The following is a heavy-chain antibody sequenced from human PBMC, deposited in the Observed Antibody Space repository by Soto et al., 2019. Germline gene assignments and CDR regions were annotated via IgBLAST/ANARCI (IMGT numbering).Heavy chain of an antibody. CDR3: ARGRCSGGSCYQKNYYYYMDV. Sequence: PVKVSFKAPGVTFNSHTISWVRQAPGQRPEWMGRIIPILGIANYAQKFQGRVTSTADKSTSTAYLELSSLRSEDTAVYYCARGRCSGGSCYQKNYYYYMDVWGKGTTVTVSS. CDR2: IIPILGIA. J-gene: IGHJ6*03. CDR1: GVTFNSHT. D-gene: IGHD2-15*01. V-gene: IGHV1-69*02.